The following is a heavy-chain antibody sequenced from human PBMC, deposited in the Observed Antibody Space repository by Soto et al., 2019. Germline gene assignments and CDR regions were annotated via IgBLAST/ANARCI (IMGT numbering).Heavy chain of an antibody. J-gene: IGHJ4*02. D-gene: IGHD2-21*01. Sequence: SETLSLTCAVSGDPVSSGGHSWSWIRQPPGKGLEWIGYIYHNGDTHYDSSLKSRVSISVDMSKNQFSLRLSSVTAADTAVYYCARGGNSGPFDYWGQGTRSPSPQ. CDR2: IYHNGDT. CDR1: GDPVSSGGHS. CDR3: ARGGNSGPFDY. V-gene: IGHV4-30-2*01.